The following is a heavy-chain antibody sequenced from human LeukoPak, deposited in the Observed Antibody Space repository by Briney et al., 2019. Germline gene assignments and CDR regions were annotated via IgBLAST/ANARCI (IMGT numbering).Heavy chain of an antibody. CDR2: IYYSGST. V-gene: IGHV4-30-4*01. CDR3: ARDRTPGMGWFDP. J-gene: IGHJ5*02. Sequence: SETLSLTCTVSGGSISSGDYYWSWIRQPPGKGLGWIGYIYYSGSTYYNLSLKSRVTISVDTSKNQFSLKLSSVTAADTAVYYCARDRTPGMGWFDPWGQGTLVTVSS. D-gene: IGHD4-23*01. CDR1: GGSISSGDYY.